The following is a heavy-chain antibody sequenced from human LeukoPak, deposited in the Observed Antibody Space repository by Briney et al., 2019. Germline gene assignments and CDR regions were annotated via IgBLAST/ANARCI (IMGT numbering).Heavy chain of an antibody. J-gene: IGHJ4*02. Sequence: ASVKVSCKASGYTFTNYGISWVRQAPGQGLEWMGWIRAYNGYTNYAQNLQGRVIMTTDTSTSTAYMELRSLRSDDTAVYYCVRESGGYYGGAFDYWGQGTLVTVSS. CDR2: IRAYNGYT. CDR1: GYTFTNYG. CDR3: VRESGGYYGGAFDY. V-gene: IGHV1-18*01. D-gene: IGHD3-22*01.